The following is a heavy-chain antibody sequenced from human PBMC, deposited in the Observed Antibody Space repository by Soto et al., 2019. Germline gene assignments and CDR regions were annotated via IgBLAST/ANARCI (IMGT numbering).Heavy chain of an antibody. CDR3: ARDWNIWGSYRYYDTDH. Sequence: PGGSLRLSCAASGFTFSSYWMSWVRQAPGKGLEWVANIKQDGSEKYYVDSVKGRFTISRDNAKNSLYLQMNSLRAEDTAVYYCARDWNIWGSYRYYDTDHWGQGTLVTVSS. J-gene: IGHJ4*02. D-gene: IGHD3-16*02. CDR2: IKQDGSEK. V-gene: IGHV3-7*01. CDR1: GFTFSSYW.